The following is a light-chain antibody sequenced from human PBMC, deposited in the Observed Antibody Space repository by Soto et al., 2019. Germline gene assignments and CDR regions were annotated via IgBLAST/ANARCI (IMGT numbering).Light chain of an antibody. J-gene: IGLJ2*01. CDR3: QSYDSSLSGVV. CDR1: SSNIGAGYD. V-gene: IGLV1-40*01. Sequence: QSVLTQPPSVSGAPGQRVTISCTWSSSNIGAGYDVHWYKQLPGTAPKLLIYGNSNRPSGVPDRFSGSKSGTSASLAITGLQAEDEADYYCQSYDSSLSGVVFGGGTKLTVL. CDR2: GNS.